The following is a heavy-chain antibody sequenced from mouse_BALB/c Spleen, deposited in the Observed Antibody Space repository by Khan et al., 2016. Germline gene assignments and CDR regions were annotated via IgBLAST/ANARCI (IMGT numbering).Heavy chain of an antibody. D-gene: IGHD1-1*01. Sequence: EVQLVESGGGLVQPKGSLKLSCAASGFTFTAYAMDWVHQAPGKGLEWVACIRTKSNNLSTYYADSVKDRFTLSRDDSHSMLYLQMNNLRTEYTAMYYCVRQNLRLYIDVWGAGTTVTGSS. J-gene: IGHJ1*01. CDR1: GFTFTAYA. CDR2: IRTKSNNLST. V-gene: IGHV10-1*02. CDR3: VRQNLRLYIDV.